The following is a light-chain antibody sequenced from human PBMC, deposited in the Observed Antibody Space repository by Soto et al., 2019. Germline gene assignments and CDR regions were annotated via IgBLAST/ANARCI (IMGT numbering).Light chain of an antibody. CDR2: GAS. CDR3: HQHGGSPET. Sequence: EIVLTQSPGTLSLSPGERATLSCRASRSVNNNYLAWYQQKPGQAPRLLIFGASSRATGIPDRFIGSGSGTEFILTISRLEPDDFAIYHCHQHGGSPETFGQGTKVDI. V-gene: IGKV3-20*01. CDR1: RSVNNNY. J-gene: IGKJ1*01.